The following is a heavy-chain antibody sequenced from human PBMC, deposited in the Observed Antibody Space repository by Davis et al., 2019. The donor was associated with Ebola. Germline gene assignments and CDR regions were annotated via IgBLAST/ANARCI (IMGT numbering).Heavy chain of an antibody. V-gene: IGHV3-74*01. CDR1: GFTFSSYW. Sequence: GESLKIPCAAPGFTFSSYWMHWVRKAPGKGLVWASRINSDGSSTSYADSVKGRFTISRDNAKNTLYLQMNSLRADDTAVYYCAKVALGARPIFAYYFDYWGQGTLVTVSS. J-gene: IGHJ4*02. D-gene: IGHD6-6*01. CDR2: INSDGSST. CDR3: AKVALGARPIFAYYFDY.